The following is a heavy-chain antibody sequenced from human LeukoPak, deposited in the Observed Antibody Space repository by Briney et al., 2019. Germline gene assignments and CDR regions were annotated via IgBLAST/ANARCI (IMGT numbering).Heavy chain of an antibody. Sequence: PGGSLRLSCGASGFTFSSYAMTWVRQVPGKGLEWVSSMIISGGSTYYADSVKGRFTISRDNSKNTLYLQMNSLRVEDTALYYCARETKIDYWGQGALVTVSS. CDR1: GFTFSSYA. J-gene: IGHJ4*02. CDR3: ARETKIDY. CDR2: MIISGGST. V-gene: IGHV3-23*01. D-gene: IGHD1-7*01.